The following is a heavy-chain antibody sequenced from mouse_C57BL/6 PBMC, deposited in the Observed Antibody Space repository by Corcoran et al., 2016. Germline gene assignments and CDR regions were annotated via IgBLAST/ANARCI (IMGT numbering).Heavy chain of an antibody. CDR3: ASNYYGSSYAMDY. Sequence: DVQLQESGPGLVKPSQSLSLTCSVTGYSITSGYYWNWIRQFPGNKLEWMGYISYDGSNNYNPSLKNRISITRDTSKNQFFLKLNSVTTEDTATYYYASNYYGSSYAMDYWGQGTSVTVSS. CDR2: ISYDGSN. CDR1: GYSITSGYY. V-gene: IGHV3-6*01. D-gene: IGHD1-1*01. J-gene: IGHJ4*01.